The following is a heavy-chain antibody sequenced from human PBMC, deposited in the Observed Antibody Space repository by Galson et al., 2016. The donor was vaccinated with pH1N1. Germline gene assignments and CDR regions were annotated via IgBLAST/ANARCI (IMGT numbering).Heavy chain of an antibody. CDR2: IHSNGAT. Sequence: SETLSLTCTVSGGSINNYYWSWIRQPPGRGLEWIGFIHSNGATNYKPSLKSRLTMSIDTSKNQFSLRLSSVTAADTAIYYCTRGRASSGERVFDYWGQGALVTVSS. J-gene: IGHJ4*02. CDR3: TRGRASSGERVFDY. V-gene: IGHV4-4*09. D-gene: IGHD3-16*01. CDR1: GGSINNYY.